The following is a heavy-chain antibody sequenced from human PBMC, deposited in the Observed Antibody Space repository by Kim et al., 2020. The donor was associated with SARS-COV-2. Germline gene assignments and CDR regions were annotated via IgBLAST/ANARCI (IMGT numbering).Heavy chain of an antibody. D-gene: IGHD3-3*01. CDR3: AREYYDFPYYYGMDV. V-gene: IGHV1-18*01. J-gene: IGHJ6*02. Sequence: PKLQGRVTMTTDTSTSTAYMELRSLRSDDTAVYYCAREYYDFPYYYGMDVWGQGTTVTVSS.